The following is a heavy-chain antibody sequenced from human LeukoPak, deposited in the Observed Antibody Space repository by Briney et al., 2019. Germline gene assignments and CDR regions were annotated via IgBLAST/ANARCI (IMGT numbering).Heavy chain of an antibody. CDR2: IYSGGST. CDR3: ARYMVRGYYYGMDV. Sequence: GGSLRLSCAASGFTVSSNYMSWVRQAPGKGLEWVSVIYSGGSTYYADSVKGRFTISRHNSKNTLYLQMNSLRAEDTAMYYCARYMVRGYYYGMDVWGQGTTVTVSS. V-gene: IGHV3-53*04. CDR1: GFTVSSNY. D-gene: IGHD3-10*01. J-gene: IGHJ6*02.